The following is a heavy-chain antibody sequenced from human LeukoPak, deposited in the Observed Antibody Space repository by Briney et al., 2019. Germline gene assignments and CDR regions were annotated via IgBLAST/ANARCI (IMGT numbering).Heavy chain of an antibody. CDR2: IRYDGKEK. J-gene: IGHJ5*02. Sequence: QPGGSLRLSCATSGFTFADYGMHWVRQAPGKGLEWVAFIRYDGKEKFYADSVKGRFTISKDNFENTLYLEMTRLRPEDTAVYYCAKDLIRDIWFGESWGQGTLVTVSS. CDR1: GFTFADYG. V-gene: IGHV3-30*02. CDR3: AKDLIRDIWFGES. D-gene: IGHD3-10*01.